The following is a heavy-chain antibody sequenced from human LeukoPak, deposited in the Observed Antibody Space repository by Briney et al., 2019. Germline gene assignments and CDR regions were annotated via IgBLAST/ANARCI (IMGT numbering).Heavy chain of an antibody. Sequence: AGGSLRLSCAASDFSVSTNYMSWVRQAPGKGLEWLSLIYSGGSTYYADSVKGRFTISRDNSKNTLYLQMNSLRAEDTAVYYCAKDRRYSYGYAFDYWGQGTLVTVSS. CDR2: IYSGGST. J-gene: IGHJ4*02. D-gene: IGHD5-18*01. CDR1: DFSVSTNY. V-gene: IGHV3-53*01. CDR3: AKDRRYSYGYAFDY.